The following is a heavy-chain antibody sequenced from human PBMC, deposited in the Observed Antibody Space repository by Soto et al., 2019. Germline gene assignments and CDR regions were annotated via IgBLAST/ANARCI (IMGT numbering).Heavy chain of an antibody. CDR3: ARGGGIAVAGSGGMDV. CDR2: INHSGST. CDR1: GGSFSGYY. V-gene: IGHV4-34*01. J-gene: IGHJ6*02. D-gene: IGHD6-19*01. Sequence: QVQLQQWGAGLLKPSETLSLTCAVYGGSFSGYYWSWILQPPGKGLEWIGEINHSGSTNYNPSLKSRLTISVDTSKNQSSLKLSSVTAADTAVYYCARGGGIAVAGSGGMDVWGQGTTVTVSS.